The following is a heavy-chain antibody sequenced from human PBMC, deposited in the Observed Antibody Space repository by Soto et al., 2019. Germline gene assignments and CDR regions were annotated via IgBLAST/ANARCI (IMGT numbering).Heavy chain of an antibody. CDR3: ARKSDGYPYYFAY. CDR1: GFPFSNYA. Sequence: GGSLRLSCAASGFPFSNYAMSWVRQAPGKGLEWVSGNTNSGDSTYYADSVKGRFTISRDNSKNTLYLQMNSLRAEDTALYYCARKSDGYPYYFAYWGRGTMVTVYS. CDR2: NTNSGDST. D-gene: IGHD3-22*01. J-gene: IGHJ4*02. V-gene: IGHV3-23*01.